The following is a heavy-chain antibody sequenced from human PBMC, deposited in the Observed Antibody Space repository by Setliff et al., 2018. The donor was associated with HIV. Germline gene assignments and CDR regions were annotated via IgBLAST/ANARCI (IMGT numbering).Heavy chain of an antibody. Sequence: SVKVSCKASGGTFSNYAISWVRQAPGQGLEWMGRIIPLFGTTNYAQKFQGRVTIIADKSTSTAYMEVSSLRSEDTAVYYCARASLGDSGSYYYSYWGQGTVVTVSS. CDR3: ARASLGDSGSYYYSY. J-gene: IGHJ4*02. CDR1: GGTFSNYA. CDR2: IIPLFGTT. V-gene: IGHV1-69*06. D-gene: IGHD3-22*01.